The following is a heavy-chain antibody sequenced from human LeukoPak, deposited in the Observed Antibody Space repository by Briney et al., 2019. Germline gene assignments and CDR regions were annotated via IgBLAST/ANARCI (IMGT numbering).Heavy chain of an antibody. D-gene: IGHD3-22*01. Sequence: GGSLRLSCAASGFTFDDYAMHWVRQAPGKGLEWVSLISGDGGSTYYADSVKGRFTISRDNSKNSLYLQMNSLRTEDTDLYYCAKDWQYYYDSSGYLQHWGQGTLVTVSS. CDR3: AKDWQYYYDSSGYLQH. CDR1: GFTFDDYA. J-gene: IGHJ1*01. CDR2: ISGDGGST. V-gene: IGHV3-43*02.